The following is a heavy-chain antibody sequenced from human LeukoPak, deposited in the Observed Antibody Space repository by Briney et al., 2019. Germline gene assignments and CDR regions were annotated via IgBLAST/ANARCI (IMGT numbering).Heavy chain of an antibody. J-gene: IGHJ6*03. CDR2: IYRSGST. D-gene: IGHD1-26*01. Sequence: SETLSLTCIVSGYSISSGYYWGWIRQPPGKGLEWIGTIYRSGSTYSNPSLRGRVTISVDTSKNQFSLKLSSVTAADTAVYYCARTGAGYYYYYMDVWGKGTTVTVFS. CDR3: ARTGAGYYYYYMDV. CDR1: GYSISSGYY. V-gene: IGHV4-38-2*02.